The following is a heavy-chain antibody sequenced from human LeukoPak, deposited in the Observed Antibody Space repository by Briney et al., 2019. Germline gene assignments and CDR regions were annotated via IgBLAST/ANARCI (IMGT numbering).Heavy chain of an antibody. CDR3: ARGGYYGSGNDFKFDP. Sequence: SETLSLTCTVSGGSISSYYWSWIRQPPGKGLEWIGYIYYGGSTYYKTSLMSRVTISLDTSKNHFSLKLSSVTAADTAVYYCARGGYYGSGNDFKFDPWGQGTLVTVSS. J-gene: IGHJ5*02. V-gene: IGHV4-59*01. CDR2: IYYGGST. D-gene: IGHD3-10*01. CDR1: GGSISSYY.